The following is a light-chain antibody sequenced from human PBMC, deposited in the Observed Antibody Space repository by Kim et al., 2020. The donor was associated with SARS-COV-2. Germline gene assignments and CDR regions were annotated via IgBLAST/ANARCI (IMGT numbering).Light chain of an antibody. J-gene: IGLJ3*02. CDR3: QAWDSSAAV. CDR1: KLGDKY. CDR2: QDS. Sequence: VSPGQTASITCSGDKLGDKYACWYQQKPGQSPVLVIYQDSKRPSGIPERFSGSISGNTATLTISGTQAMDEADYYCQAWDSSAAVFGGGTQLAVL. V-gene: IGLV3-1*01.